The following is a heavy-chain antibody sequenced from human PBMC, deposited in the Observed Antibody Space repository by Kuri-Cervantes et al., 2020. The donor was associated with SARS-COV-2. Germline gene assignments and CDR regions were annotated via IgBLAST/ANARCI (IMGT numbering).Heavy chain of an antibody. J-gene: IGHJ3*02. CDR1: GFTFSSYG. V-gene: IGHV3-30*19. Sequence: GESLKISCAASGFTFSSYGMHWVRQAPGKGLEWVAVISYDGSNKYYADSVKGRFTISRDNSKNTLYLQMSSLRAEDTAVYYCARARAAFDIWGQGTMVTVSS. CDR2: ISYDGSNK. CDR3: ARARAAFDI.